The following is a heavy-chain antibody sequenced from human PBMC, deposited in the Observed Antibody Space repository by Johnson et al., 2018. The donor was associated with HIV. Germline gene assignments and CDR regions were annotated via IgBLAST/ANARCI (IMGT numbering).Heavy chain of an antibody. V-gene: IGHV3-30*04. D-gene: IGHD1-26*01. CDR2: ISYDGSNK. J-gene: IGHJ3*02. Sequence: QVQLVESGGGVVQPGRSLRLSCAASGFTFSSYAMHWVRQAPGKGLEWVAVISYDGSNKSSADSVKGRFTISRDNSKNTLYLQMNSLRAEDTAVYYCARDQSGSYVGWAHDAFDIWGQGTMVTVSS. CDR1: GFTFSSYA. CDR3: ARDQSGSYVGWAHDAFDI.